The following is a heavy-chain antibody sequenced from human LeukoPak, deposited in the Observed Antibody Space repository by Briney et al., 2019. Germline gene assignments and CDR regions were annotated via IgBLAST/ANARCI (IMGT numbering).Heavy chain of an antibody. V-gene: IGHV4-59*01. CDR1: GGSISSYY. D-gene: IGHD6-13*01. CDR2: IYYSGST. Sequence: PSETLSLTCTVSGGSISSYYWSWIRQPPGKGLEWVGYIYYSGSTNYNPSLKSRVTISVDTSKNQFSLRLSSVTAADTAVYYCARVTGYMVEDYFDYWGQGTLVTVSS. CDR3: ARVTGYMVEDYFDY. J-gene: IGHJ4*02.